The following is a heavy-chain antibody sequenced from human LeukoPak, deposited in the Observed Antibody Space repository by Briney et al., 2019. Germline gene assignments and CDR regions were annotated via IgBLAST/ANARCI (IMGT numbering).Heavy chain of an antibody. CDR3: AKASYGSGSYYTSLAD. CDR2: ISGSGEST. Sequence: GGSLSLSGAASGCAFSKYALSWVRQAPGKGLEWVSAISGSGESTYYADSVRGRFTISRDNSKNTLYLQMNTVRADDTAVYYCAKASYGSGSYYTSLADWGQGTLVTVSS. V-gene: IGHV3-23*01. CDR1: GCAFSKYA. J-gene: IGHJ4*02. D-gene: IGHD3-10*01.